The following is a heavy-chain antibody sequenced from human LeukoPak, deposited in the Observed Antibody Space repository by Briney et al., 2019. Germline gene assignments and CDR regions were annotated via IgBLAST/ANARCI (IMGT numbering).Heavy chain of an antibody. D-gene: IGHD5/OR15-5a*01. CDR1: GFTFNSYT. CDR3: ARSVSGVWLFDY. Sequence: GGSLRLSCAAPGFTFNSYTMHWVRQAPGKGLEWVSVSSSDETYKFYADSVRGRFTISRDNSKNRLYLQMSDLRAEDTAVYFCARSVSGVWLFDYWGRGTLVTVSS. CDR2: SSSDETYK. V-gene: IGHV3-30-3*01. J-gene: IGHJ4*02.